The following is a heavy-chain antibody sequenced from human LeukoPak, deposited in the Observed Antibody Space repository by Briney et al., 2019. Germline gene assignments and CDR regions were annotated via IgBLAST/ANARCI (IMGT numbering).Heavy chain of an antibody. CDR1: GFTFSDYY. D-gene: IGHD6-25*01. Sequence: GGSLRLSCAASGFTFSDYYMGWVRQAPGGGLGWGSYISGSGGSIYSADSVKGRFTTSRDNAKNSLYLQMNSLRAEDTAVYYCARQRTASYYYYYMDVWGKGTTVTVSS. V-gene: IGHV3-11*04. J-gene: IGHJ6*03. CDR2: ISGSGGSI. CDR3: ARQRTASYYYYYMDV.